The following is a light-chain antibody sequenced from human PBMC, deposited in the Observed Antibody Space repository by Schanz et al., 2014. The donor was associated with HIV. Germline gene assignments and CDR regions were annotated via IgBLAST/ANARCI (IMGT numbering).Light chain of an antibody. CDR1: SSDVGSYNL. V-gene: IGLV2-23*01. J-gene: IGLJ3*02. CDR2: EDN. Sequence: QSALTQPASVSGSPGQSITISCTGTSSDVGSYNLVSWYQQYPGKAPKLIIFEDNKRPSGVSHRFSGSKSGTTASLTISGLQAEDEADYHCCSYAGSSTWVFGGGTKVTVL. CDR3: CSYAGSSTWV.